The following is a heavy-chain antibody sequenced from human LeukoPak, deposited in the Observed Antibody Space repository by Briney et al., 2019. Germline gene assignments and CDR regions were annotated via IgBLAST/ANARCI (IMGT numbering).Heavy chain of an antibody. Sequence: PGGSLRLSCAAPGFTVSTNYMSWVRQAPGKGLEWVSAISGSGGNTYYADSVKGRFTISRDNSKNTLYLQINSLRAEDTAVYYCAKGGNTMVRGLITYWGQGTLVTVSS. CDR3: AKGGNTMVRGLITY. CDR1: GFTVSTNY. CDR2: ISGSGGNT. J-gene: IGHJ4*02. D-gene: IGHD3-10*01. V-gene: IGHV3-23*01.